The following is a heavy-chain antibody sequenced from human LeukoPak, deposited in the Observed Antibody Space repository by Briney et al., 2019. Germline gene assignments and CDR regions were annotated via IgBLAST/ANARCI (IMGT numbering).Heavy chain of an antibody. CDR1: GYTFTDYY. CDR2: INPNSGGT. J-gene: IGHJ4*02. D-gene: IGHD1-26*01. Sequence: ASVKVSCKASGYTFTDYYMHWVRQAPGQGLEWMGWINPNSGGTNYTQKFQGRVTMTRDTSISTTYMELSRLRFDDTAVYYCARGSLVGTSFDYFDYWGQGTLVTVSS. CDR3: ARGSLVGTSFDYFDY. V-gene: IGHV1-2*02.